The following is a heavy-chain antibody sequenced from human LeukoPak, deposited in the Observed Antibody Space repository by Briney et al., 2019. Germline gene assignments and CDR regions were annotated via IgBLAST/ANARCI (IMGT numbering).Heavy chain of an antibody. Sequence: GGSLRLSCAASGFTFSSYSMNWGRQAPGEGLGWVSSISSSSSYIYYAYSVSGRVTISRDNSKSSLYLQMNSLRAEDTAVYYCARDFPDCSSTSCYPAGFDYWGQGTLVTVSS. CDR3: ARDFPDCSSTSCYPAGFDY. D-gene: IGHD2-2*01. CDR2: ISSSSSYI. CDR1: GFTFSSYS. V-gene: IGHV3-21*01. J-gene: IGHJ4*02.